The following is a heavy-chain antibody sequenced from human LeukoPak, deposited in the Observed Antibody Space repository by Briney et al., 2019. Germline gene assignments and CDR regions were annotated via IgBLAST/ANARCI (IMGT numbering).Heavy chain of an antibody. V-gene: IGHV1-69*01. CDR1: GGTFSSYA. CDR3: AREVTTVFWFDP. CDR2: IIPMFGTT. D-gene: IGHD4-17*01. J-gene: IGHJ5*02. Sequence: GASVNVSCKASGGTFSSYAISWVRQAPGQGLEWMGGIIPMFGTTTYAQKFQGRVTITADDSTSTAYMELSSLTSEDTAVYYCAREVTTVFWFDPWGQGSLVTVSS.